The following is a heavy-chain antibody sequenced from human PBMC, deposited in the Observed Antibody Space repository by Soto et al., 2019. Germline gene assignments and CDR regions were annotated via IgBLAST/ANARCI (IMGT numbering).Heavy chain of an antibody. J-gene: IGHJ6*03. D-gene: IGHD3-3*01. CDR2: IKQDGSEK. CDR3: ARDERYYDFWSGYYKYYYYYYMDV. V-gene: IGHV3-7*01. CDR1: GFTFSSYW. Sequence: GGSLRLSCAASGFTFSSYWMSWVRQAPGKGLEWVANIKQDGSEKYYVDSVKGRFTISRDNAKNSLYLQMNSLRAEDTAVYYCARDERYYDFWSGYYKYYYYYYMDVWGKGTTVTVSS.